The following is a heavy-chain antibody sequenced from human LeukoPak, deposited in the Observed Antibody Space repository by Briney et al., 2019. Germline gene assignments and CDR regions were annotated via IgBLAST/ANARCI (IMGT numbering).Heavy chain of an antibody. J-gene: IGHJ4*02. V-gene: IGHV3-21*01. CDR1: GVTFSSYS. CDR3: ARGGGYCSSTSCYVDY. D-gene: IGHD2-2*01. CDR2: ISSSSSYI. Sequence: GGSLRLSCAAPGVTFSSYSMNWVRQAPGKGLEWVSSISSSSSYIYYADSVKGRFTISRDNAKNSLYLQMNSLRAEDTAVYYCARGGGYCSSTSCYVDYWGQGTLVTVSS.